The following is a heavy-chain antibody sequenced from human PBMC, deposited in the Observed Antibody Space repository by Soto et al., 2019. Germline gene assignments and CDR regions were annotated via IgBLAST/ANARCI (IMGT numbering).Heavy chain of an antibody. D-gene: IGHD5-18*01. V-gene: IGHV3-30*18. J-gene: IGHJ4*02. CDR1: GFSFNTYG. Sequence: QVQLVESGGAVVQPGKSLRLSCAASGFSFNTYGMYWVRQAPGKGLEWVAAISYDGSNQYHADSVKGRFTISRDNSKSTLYLQMNSLRVEDTAVYYCAKDIEKYTYGACDYWGQGALVTVSS. CDR2: ISYDGSNQ. CDR3: AKDIEKYTYGACDY.